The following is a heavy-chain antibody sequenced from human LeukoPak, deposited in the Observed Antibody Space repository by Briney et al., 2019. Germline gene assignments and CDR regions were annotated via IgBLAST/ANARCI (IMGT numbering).Heavy chain of an antibody. D-gene: IGHD3-3*01. Sequence: PGGSLRLSCAASGFTFSDYYMSWIRQAPGKGLEWVSAISGSGGSTYYADSVKGRFTISRDNSKNTLYLQMNSLRAEDTAVYYCAKIFNDGEYYYGMDVWGQGTTVTVSS. J-gene: IGHJ6*02. CDR1: GFTFSDYY. CDR2: ISGSGGST. V-gene: IGHV3-23*01. CDR3: AKIFNDGEYYYGMDV.